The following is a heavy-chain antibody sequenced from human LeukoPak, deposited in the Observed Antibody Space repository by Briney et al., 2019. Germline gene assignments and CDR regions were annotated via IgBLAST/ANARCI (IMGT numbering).Heavy chain of an antibody. D-gene: IGHD4-17*01. J-gene: IGHJ4*02. V-gene: IGHV3-7*01. CDR3: AEGSNYGDSSF. CDR2: IKQDGSEK. CDR1: GFTFSSYW. Sequence: GGSLRLSCAASGFTFSSYWMSWVRQAPGRGLEWVANIKQDGSEKYYVDSVKGRFTISRDNAKKSLYLQMNSLRGEDTAIYYCAEGSNYGDSSFWGQGTLVTFSS.